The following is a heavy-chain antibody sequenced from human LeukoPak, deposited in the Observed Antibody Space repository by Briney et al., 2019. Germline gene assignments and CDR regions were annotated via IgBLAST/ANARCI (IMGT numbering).Heavy chain of an antibody. D-gene: IGHD3-3*01. V-gene: IGHV3-30-3*01. Sequence: GGSLRLSCAASGFTFSSYAMHWVRQAPGKGLEWVAVISYDGSNKYYADSVKGRFTISRDNSKNTLYLQMNSLRAEDTAVYYCAREGIFFQRPLDIWGQGTMVTVSS. CDR3: AREGIFFQRPLDI. J-gene: IGHJ3*02. CDR1: GFTFSSYA. CDR2: ISYDGSNK.